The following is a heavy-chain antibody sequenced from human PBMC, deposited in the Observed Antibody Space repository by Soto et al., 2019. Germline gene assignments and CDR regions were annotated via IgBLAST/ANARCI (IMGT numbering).Heavy chain of an antibody. CDR3: AKGGGSARDFDY. CDR2: TSYDGNNK. Sequence: TCGPQRHSCTVSEGKFVNYGVHWVRQAPGKGLEWVASTSYDGNNKYYADSLKGRFTISRDNSKKMVYLQMTSLGPEDTAVYYCAKGGGSARDFDYWGQGALVTVSS. D-gene: IGHD1-26*01. V-gene: IGHV3-30*18. J-gene: IGHJ4*02. CDR1: EGKFVNYG.